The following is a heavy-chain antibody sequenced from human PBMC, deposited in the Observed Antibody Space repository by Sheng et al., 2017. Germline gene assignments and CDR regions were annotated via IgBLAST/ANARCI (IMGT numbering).Heavy chain of an antibody. CDR1: GGTFSSYT. J-gene: IGHJ4*02. Sequence: QVQLVQSGAEVKKPGSSVKVSCKASGGTFSSYTISWVRQAPGQGLEWMGRIIPILGIANYAQKFQGRVTITADKSTSTAYMELSSLRSEDTAVYYCAREEVGARYYFDYWGQGTLVTVSS. D-gene: IGHD1-26*01. V-gene: IGHV1-69*08. CDR3: AREEVGARYYFDY. CDR2: IIPILGIA.